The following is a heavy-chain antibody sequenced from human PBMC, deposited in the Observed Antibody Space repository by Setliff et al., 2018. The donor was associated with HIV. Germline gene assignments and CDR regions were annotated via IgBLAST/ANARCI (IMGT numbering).Heavy chain of an antibody. Sequence: SETLSLTCSVSGDSIGAYHWSWIRQPPGRGLEWIGYIHSSGTTHYSPSLSSRVTISFDASKKYFSLKLTSVTAADTAMYYCATYSAGEGGRGHWGQGTLVTVSS. CDR1: GDSIGAYH. V-gene: IGHV4-59*01. CDR3: ATYSAGEGGRGH. CDR2: IHSSGTT. D-gene: IGHD2-15*01. J-gene: IGHJ4*02.